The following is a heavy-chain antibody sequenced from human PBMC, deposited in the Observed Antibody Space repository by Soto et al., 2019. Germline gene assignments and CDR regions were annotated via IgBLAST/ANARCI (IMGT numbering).Heavy chain of an antibody. Sequence: GGSLRLSCAASGFTFNSYAMSWVRQAPGKGLEWVSIISTNGGNTYYADSVKGRFTVSRDNSKNTVYLQMNGLRAEDTAVYYCAKPVVASSPSIDYWGQGTLVTVSS. V-gene: IGHV3-23*01. CDR2: ISTNGGNT. CDR1: GFTFNSYA. CDR3: AKPVVASSPSIDY. D-gene: IGHD2-15*01. J-gene: IGHJ4*02.